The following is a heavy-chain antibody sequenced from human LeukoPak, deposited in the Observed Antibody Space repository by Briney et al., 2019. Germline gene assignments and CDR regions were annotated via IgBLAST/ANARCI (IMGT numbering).Heavy chain of an antibody. CDR3: ARETKLMGYSSGLGFNY. V-gene: IGHV4-59*01. CDR2: IYDSGNT. J-gene: IGHJ4*02. Sequence: SETLSLTCTVSGSSISSWYWSWIRQPPGKGLEWIGYIYDSGNTNYNPSLKTRVTISADTSKNQLSLNLTSVTAADTAVYYCARETKLMGYSSGLGFNYWGQGTLVTVSS. CDR1: GSSISSWY. D-gene: IGHD6-19*01.